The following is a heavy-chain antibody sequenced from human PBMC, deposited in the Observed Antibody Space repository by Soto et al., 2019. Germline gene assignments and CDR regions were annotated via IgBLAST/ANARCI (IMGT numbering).Heavy chain of an antibody. CDR1: GFTFTSYS. D-gene: IGHD1-26*01. J-gene: IGHJ6*02. CDR2: ISRGSDYI. V-gene: IGHV3-21*01. Sequence: EVQLVESGGGLVKPGGSLRISCAASGFTFTSYSMNWVRQTPGKGLEWVSSISRGSDYIHYADSLKGRFTISRDNAKNSMYLQMNSLRDEDTAVYYCTRVIGGYRSGNYYYYGMVVWGQGTTVTVSS. CDR3: TRVIGGYRSGNYYYYGMVV.